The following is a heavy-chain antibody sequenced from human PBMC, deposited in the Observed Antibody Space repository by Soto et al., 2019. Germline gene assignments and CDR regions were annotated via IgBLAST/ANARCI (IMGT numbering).Heavy chain of an antibody. D-gene: IGHD3-3*01. V-gene: IGHV5-51*01. Sequence: GESLKISCKGSGYSFTSYWIGWVRQMPGKGLEWMGIIYPGDSDTRYSPSFQGQVTISADKSISTAYLQWSSLKASDTAMYYCARDFREDYYYYGMDVWGQGTTVTVYS. CDR2: IYPGDSDT. CDR3: ARDFREDYYYYGMDV. CDR1: GYSFTSYW. J-gene: IGHJ6*02.